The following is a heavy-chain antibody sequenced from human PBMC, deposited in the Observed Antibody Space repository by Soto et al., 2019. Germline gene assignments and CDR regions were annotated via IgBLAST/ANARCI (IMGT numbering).Heavy chain of an antibody. CDR2: IIPILGIA. D-gene: IGHD6-6*01. J-gene: IGHJ4*02. V-gene: IGHV1-69*02. CDR1: GGTFSSYT. Sequence: QVQLVQSGAEVKKPGSSVKVSCKASGGTFSSYTISWVRQAPGQGLEWMGRIIPILGIANYAQKFQGRVTITADKSTSKAYMELSSLRSEDTAVYYCASLSLGGSIAAYYFDYWGQGTLVTVSS. CDR3: ASLSLGGSIAAYYFDY.